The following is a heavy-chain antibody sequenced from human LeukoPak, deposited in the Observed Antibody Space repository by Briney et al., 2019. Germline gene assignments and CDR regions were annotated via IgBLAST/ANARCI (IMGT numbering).Heavy chain of an antibody. CDR1: GYTFTSYD. V-gene: IGHV1-46*01. CDR3: ANQGSGGSSGFDY. CDR2: INPSDDST. Sequence: ASVKVSCKASGYTFTSYDINWVRQAPGQGLEWMGIINPSDDSTGYALKFQDRLTMTRDLSTSTVYMELSSLRSEDTAVYYCANQGSGGSSGFDYWGQGTLVTVSS. D-gene: IGHD2-15*01. J-gene: IGHJ4*02.